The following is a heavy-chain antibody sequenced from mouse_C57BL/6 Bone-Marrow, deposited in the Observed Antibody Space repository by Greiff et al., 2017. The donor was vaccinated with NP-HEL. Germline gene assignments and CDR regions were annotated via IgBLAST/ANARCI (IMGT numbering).Heavy chain of an antibody. D-gene: IGHD2-1*01. J-gene: IGHJ1*03. Sequence: QVQLQQSGPELVKPGASVKISCKASGYAFSSSWMNWVKQRPGKGLEWIGRIYPGDGDTNYNGKFKGKATLTAAKSSSTAYMQLSSLTSADSAVYFCARDPFGNYTLYWYFDVWGTGTTVTVSS. CDR1: GYAFSSSW. CDR2: IYPGDGDT. V-gene: IGHV1-82*01. CDR3: ARDPFGNYTLYWYFDV.